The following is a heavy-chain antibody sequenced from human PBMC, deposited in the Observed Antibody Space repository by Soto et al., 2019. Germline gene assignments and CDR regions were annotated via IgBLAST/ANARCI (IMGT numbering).Heavy chain of an antibody. CDR3: ARVVAVAGNWFDP. Sequence: QVQLQESGPGLVKPSETLSLTCTVSGGSVSSGSYYWSWIRQPPGKGLEWIGYIYYSGSTNYNPALKSRVXXAXDXXKNQFSLKLSSVTAADTAVYYCARVVAVAGNWFDPWGQGTLVTVSS. CDR1: GGSVSSGSYY. V-gene: IGHV4-61*01. J-gene: IGHJ5*02. D-gene: IGHD6-19*01. CDR2: IYYSGST.